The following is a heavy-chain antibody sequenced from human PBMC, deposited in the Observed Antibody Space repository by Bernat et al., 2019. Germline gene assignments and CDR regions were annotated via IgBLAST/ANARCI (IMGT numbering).Heavy chain of an antibody. V-gene: IGHV3-33*01. CDR2: IWYDGSNK. J-gene: IGHJ4*02. Sequence: QVQLVESGGGVVQPGRSLRLSCEASGFTFSSYGMHWVRQAPGKGLEWVAVIWYDGSNKYYADSVKGRFTISRDNSKNTLYLQMNSLRAEDTAVYYCAREGYSGYGYYFDYWGQGTLVTVSS. CDR1: GFTFSSYG. CDR3: AREGYSGYGYYFDY. D-gene: IGHD5-12*01.